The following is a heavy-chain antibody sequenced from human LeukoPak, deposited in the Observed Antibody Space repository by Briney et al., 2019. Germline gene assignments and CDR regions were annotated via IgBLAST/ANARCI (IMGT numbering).Heavy chain of an antibody. CDR1: GFTFDDYC. J-gene: IGHJ6*03. CDR3: ARDRAGWYDDYYYYMDV. Sequence: GGSLRLSCAASGFTFDDYCMSWVRQAPGKGLEGVSGNNWNGGSTGYADSVKGRFTISRDNAKNSLYLQMNSLRAEDTALYYCARDRAGWYDDYYYYMDVWGKGTTVTVSS. V-gene: IGHV3-20*04. D-gene: IGHD6-19*01. CDR2: NNWNGGST.